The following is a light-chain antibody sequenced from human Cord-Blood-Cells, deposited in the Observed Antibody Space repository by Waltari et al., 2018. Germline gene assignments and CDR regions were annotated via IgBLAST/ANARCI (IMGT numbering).Light chain of an antibody. J-gene: IGLJ3*02. CDR3: QSYDSSLSGSV. CDR1: SSNIGAGYA. V-gene: IGLV1-40*01. CDR2: GNS. Sequence: QSVLTQPPSVSGAPGQRVTISCTGSSSNIGAGYAVHWDQQLPGTAPKLLIYGNSNRPSGFPDRFSGSKSGTSASLAITGLQAEDEADYYCQSYDSSLSGSVFGGGTKLTVL.